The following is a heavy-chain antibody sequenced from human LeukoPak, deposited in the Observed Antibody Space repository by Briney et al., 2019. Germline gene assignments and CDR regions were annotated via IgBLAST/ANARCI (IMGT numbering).Heavy chain of an antibody. V-gene: IGHV4-4*09. J-gene: IGHJ4*02. D-gene: IGHD6-19*01. CDR3: ASTRRAAVAGRFDS. CDR2: IYHSGNT. Sequence: SETLSLTCNVSGASMSSNYWSWIRQPPGKGLEWIGYIYHSGNTNYSPSLESRVTMSVDESENQFSLRVHFVSAADTAVYYCASTRRAAVAGRFDSWGQGTLVTVSS. CDR1: GASMSSNY.